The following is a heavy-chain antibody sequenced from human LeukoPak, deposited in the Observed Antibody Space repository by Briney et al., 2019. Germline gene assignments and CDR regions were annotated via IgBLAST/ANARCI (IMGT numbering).Heavy chain of an antibody. D-gene: IGHD3-9*01. Sequence: SVKVSCKASGGTFSSYAISWVRQAPGQGLEWMGGIIPIFGTANYAQKFQGRVTITADESTSTAYMELSSLRSEDTAVYYCARGKVSDILTGSYYFDYWDQGTLVTVSS. CDR3: ARGKVSDILTGSYYFDY. J-gene: IGHJ4*02. CDR2: IIPIFGTA. V-gene: IGHV1-69*01. CDR1: GGTFSSYA.